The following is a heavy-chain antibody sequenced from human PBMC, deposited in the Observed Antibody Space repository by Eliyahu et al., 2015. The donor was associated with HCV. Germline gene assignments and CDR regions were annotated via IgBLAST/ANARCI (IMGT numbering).Heavy chain of an antibody. Sequence: QVQLVESGGGLVKPGGSLRLSCAASGFTFSDYYMGWIRQAPGKGLEWVSYISSSSSYTNYADSVKGRFTISRDNAKNSLYLQMNSLRAEDTAVYYCARGVAERAQLLCCYYGMDSWGQGTTVTVSS. CDR2: ISSSSSYT. V-gene: IGHV3-11*06. CDR3: ARGVAERAQLLCCYYGMDS. J-gene: IGHJ6*02. CDR1: GFTFSDYY. D-gene: IGHD2-2*01.